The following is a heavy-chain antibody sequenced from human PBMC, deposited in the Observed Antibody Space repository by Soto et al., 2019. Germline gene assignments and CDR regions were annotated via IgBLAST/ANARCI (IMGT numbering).Heavy chain of an antibody. CDR3: ASRAVAGMHAFDT. CDR1: GYTFTGYY. J-gene: IGHJ3*02. V-gene: IGHV1-2*02. CDR2: INPNSGGT. Sequence: ASVKVSCKASGYTFTGYYMHWVRQAPGQGLEWMGWINPNSGGTNYAQKFQGRVTMTRDTSISTAYMELSRLRSDDTAVYYCASRAVAGMHAFDTWGQGTMVTVSS. D-gene: IGHD6-19*01.